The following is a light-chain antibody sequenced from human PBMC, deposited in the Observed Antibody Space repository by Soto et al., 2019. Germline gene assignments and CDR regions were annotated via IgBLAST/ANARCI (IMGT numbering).Light chain of an antibody. CDR3: QSYDSSLSGSDV. CDR2: DNS. J-gene: IGLJ1*01. Sequence: QSVLTQPASVSGSHGQSITISCTGTSSDVGAYYHVSWYQQLPGTAPKLIIYDNSKRPSGVPDRFSGSKSGTSASLAITGLQAEDEADYYCQSYDSSLSGSDVFGTGTKVTV. CDR1: SSDVGAYYH. V-gene: IGLV2-14*02.